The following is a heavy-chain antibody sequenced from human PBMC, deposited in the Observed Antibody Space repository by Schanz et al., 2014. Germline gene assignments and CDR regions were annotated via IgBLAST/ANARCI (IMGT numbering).Heavy chain of an antibody. CDR3: VREGSTTPVAGLRSFDGLGRFDY. CDR2: VRKKEFSDDTE. J-gene: IGHJ4*02. CDR1: GFSFSDHA. D-gene: IGHD3-9*01. V-gene: IGHV3-72*01. Sequence: EVQLVESGGGLVQPGGSLRLSCAASGFSFSDHAMDWVRQAAGKGLEWVGRVRKKEFSDDTEEYAASVRGRFTISRDDSKNVVNLQMNGLKTEDTAMYYCVREGSTTPVAGLRSFDGLGRFDYWGQGALVTVSS.